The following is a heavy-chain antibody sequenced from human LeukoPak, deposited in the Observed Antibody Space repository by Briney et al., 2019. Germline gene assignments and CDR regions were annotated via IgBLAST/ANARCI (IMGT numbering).Heavy chain of an antibody. CDR1: GGSISSYY. J-gene: IGHJ4*02. Sequence: SETLSLTCTVSGGSISSYYWSWIRQPPGKGLEWIGYIYYSGSTNYNPSLKSRVTISVDTSKDQFSLKLSSVTAADTAVYYCARSGGVVRIFDYWGQGTLVTVSS. D-gene: IGHD3-3*01. CDR3: ARSGGVVRIFDY. V-gene: IGHV4-59*01. CDR2: IYYSGST.